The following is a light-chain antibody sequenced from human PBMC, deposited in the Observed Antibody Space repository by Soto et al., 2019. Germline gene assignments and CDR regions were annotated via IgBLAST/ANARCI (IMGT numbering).Light chain of an antibody. CDR3: QQYGSSPPT. CDR2: GAS. J-gene: IGKJ1*01. CDR1: QSVTSNS. V-gene: IGKV3-20*01. Sequence: EIVLTQSPDTLSLSPGERGTLSCRVSQSVTSNSLAWYQQKAGQAPRLLIYGASTRATGIPDRFRGSGSGADFTLTISSLEPEDFAVYVCQQYGSSPPTFGQGTKVDVK.